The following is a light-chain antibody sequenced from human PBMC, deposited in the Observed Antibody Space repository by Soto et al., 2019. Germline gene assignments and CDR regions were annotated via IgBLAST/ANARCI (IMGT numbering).Light chain of an antibody. CDR1: QKISNKS. CDR3: QQYDLALN. Sequence: EIVLTQSPGILSLSPGERATLSCRASQKISNKSVAWYQQKPGQAPRLLIFGASTRATGIPDRFVGRGSGTDFTLTISRLEPEDFAVYYCQQYDLALNFGPGTKVEIK. CDR2: GAS. J-gene: IGKJ3*01. V-gene: IGKV3-20*01.